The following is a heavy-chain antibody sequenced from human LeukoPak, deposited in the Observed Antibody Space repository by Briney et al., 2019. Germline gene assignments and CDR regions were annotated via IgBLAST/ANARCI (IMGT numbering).Heavy chain of an antibody. D-gene: IGHD3-10*01. CDR3: ARGVIQRRHYYGSGSYLVWFDP. Sequence: PSETLSLTCTVSGGSISSGSYYWSWIRQPAGKGLEWIGRIYTSGSTNYNPSLKSRVTISVDTSKNLFSLKLSSVTAADTAVYYCARGVIQRRHYYGSGSYLVWFDPWGQGTLVTVSS. CDR1: GGSISSGSYY. V-gene: IGHV4-61*02. J-gene: IGHJ5*02. CDR2: IYTSGST.